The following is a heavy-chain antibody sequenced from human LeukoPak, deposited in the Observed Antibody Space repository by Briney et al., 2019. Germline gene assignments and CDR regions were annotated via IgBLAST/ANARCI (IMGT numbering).Heavy chain of an antibody. CDR3: ARGFVHAFDI. Sequence: GGSLRLSCAASGFTFSSYDMHWVRQVTGKSLEWVSTIGTAGDTKYPGSVKGRFTISRENAKNSLYLQMNSLRAGDTAVYYCARGFVHAFDIWGQGTMVTVSS. CDR1: GFTFSSYD. D-gene: IGHD6-6*01. CDR2: IGTAGDT. V-gene: IGHV3-13*04. J-gene: IGHJ3*02.